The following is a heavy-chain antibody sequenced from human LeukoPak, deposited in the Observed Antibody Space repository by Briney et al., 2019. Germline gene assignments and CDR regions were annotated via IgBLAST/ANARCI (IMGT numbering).Heavy chain of an antibody. CDR3: AKDGLGLRNYYYGMDV. V-gene: IGHV3-30*18. Sequence: GGSLRLSCAASGFTFSSYGMHWVRQAPGKGLEWVAVISYDGSNKYYADSVKGRFTISRDNSKNTLYLQMNSLRAEDTAVYYCAKDGLGLRNYYYGMDVWGQGTTVTVSS. D-gene: IGHD5-12*01. CDR2: ISYDGSNK. CDR1: GFTFSSYG. J-gene: IGHJ6*02.